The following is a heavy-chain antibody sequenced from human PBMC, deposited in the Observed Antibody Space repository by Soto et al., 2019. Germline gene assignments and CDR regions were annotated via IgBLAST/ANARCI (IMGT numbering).Heavy chain of an antibody. CDR3: AKDFTTGIYYFDY. V-gene: IGHV3-9*01. CDR1: GFTFDDYA. D-gene: IGHD1-1*01. Sequence: EVQLVESGGGLVQRGRSLRLSCAASGFTFDDYAMHWVRQAPGKGLEWVSGISWNSGSIGYADSVKGRFTISRDNAKNSLYLQMNSLRAEDTALYYCAKDFTTGIYYFDYWGQGTLVTVSS. CDR2: ISWNSGSI. J-gene: IGHJ4*02.